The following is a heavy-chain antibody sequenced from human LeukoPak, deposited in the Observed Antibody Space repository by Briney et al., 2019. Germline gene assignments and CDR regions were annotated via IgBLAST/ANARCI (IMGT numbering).Heavy chain of an antibody. D-gene: IGHD3-9*01. CDR2: IHYNGNT. V-gene: IGHV4-39*01. J-gene: IGHJ4*02. CDR1: GGSISSTIYY. Sequence: SETLSLTCTRCGGSISSTIYYWAWIRQPPGKGLEWIGSIHYNGNTYYSPSLKSRITISVDTAKNQFSLKLTSVTAADTAVYYCAPGSITTGYYQHWGQGTLVTVSS. CDR3: APGSITTGYYQH.